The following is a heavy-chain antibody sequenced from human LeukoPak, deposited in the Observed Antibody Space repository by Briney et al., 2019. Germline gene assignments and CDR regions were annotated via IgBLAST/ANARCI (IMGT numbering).Heavy chain of an antibody. Sequence: ASVKVSCKASGYTFTDYYLHWVRQAPGQGLEWMGWINPNSGDTDYAQEFQGRVTMTRDTSISTAYMELSRLRYDDTAVYYCARDMDTGPDLFDYWGQGTLVTVSS. V-gene: IGHV1-2*02. CDR1: GYTFTDYY. D-gene: IGHD5-18*01. CDR3: ARDMDTGPDLFDY. CDR2: INPNSGDT. J-gene: IGHJ4*02.